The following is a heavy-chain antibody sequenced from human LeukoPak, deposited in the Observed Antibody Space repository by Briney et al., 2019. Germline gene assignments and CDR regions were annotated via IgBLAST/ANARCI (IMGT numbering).Heavy chain of an antibody. V-gene: IGHV3-74*01. CDR2: ISPDGSST. CDR1: GFTFNSYW. Sequence: GGSLRLSCGASGFTFNSYWMHWVRQAPGKGLVWVSRISPDGSSTSYADSVEGRFTISRDNAKNTLDLQMNSLRAEDTAVYYCARDHAVLRFLEWFPSGYYYGMDVWGQGTTVTVSS. D-gene: IGHD3-3*01. J-gene: IGHJ6*02. CDR3: ARDHAVLRFLEWFPSGYYYGMDV.